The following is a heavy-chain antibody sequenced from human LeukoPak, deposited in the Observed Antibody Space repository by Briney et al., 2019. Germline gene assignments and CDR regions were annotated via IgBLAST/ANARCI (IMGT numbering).Heavy chain of an antibody. J-gene: IGHJ4*02. CDR1: GFTFSTYG. Sequence: GGSLRLSCEASGFTFSTYGMHWVRQSPVKGLEWVSFIPVDGSNKRYADSVKGRFTISRDNAKNSLYLQMNSLRAEDTAVYYCARDQLGYYYDSSGYQWGQGTLVTVSS. CDR2: IPVDGSNK. CDR3: ARDQLGYYYDSSGYQ. D-gene: IGHD3-22*01. V-gene: IGHV3-30*12.